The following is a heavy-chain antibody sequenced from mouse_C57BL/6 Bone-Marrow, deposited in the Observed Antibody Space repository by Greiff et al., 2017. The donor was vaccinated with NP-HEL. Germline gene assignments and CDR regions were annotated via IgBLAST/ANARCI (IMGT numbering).Heavy chain of an antibody. Sequence: QVQLQQSGPGLVQPSQSLSITCTVSGFSLTSYGVHWVRQSPGKGLEWLGVLWSGGSTAYNAAFISRLSISKDKSKSQVFFKMNSRQADDAAMYYCARDALFAYWGQGTLVTVSA. J-gene: IGHJ3*01. CDR2: LWSGGST. CDR3: ARDALFAY. V-gene: IGHV2-2*01. CDR1: GFSLTSYG.